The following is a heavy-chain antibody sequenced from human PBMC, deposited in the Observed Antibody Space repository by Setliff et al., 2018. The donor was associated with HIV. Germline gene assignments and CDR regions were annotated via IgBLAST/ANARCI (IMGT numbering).Heavy chain of an antibody. CDR2: INKDGHHT. CDR1: GFTFHDFS. Sequence: CAASGFTFHDFSMHWVRQAPGKGLEWVSLINKDGHHTLYADSVRGRFTISRDNRKDSLYLQMNSLSTEDTALYYCAKEHWGSNWSGLGVWGQGTTVTVSS. V-gene: IGHV3-43*01. CDR3: AKEHWGSNWSGLGV. D-gene: IGHD6-13*01. J-gene: IGHJ6*02.